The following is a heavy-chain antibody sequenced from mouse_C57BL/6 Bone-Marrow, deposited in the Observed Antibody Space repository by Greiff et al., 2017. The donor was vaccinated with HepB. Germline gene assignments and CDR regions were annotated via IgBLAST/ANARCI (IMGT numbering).Heavy chain of an antibody. CDR3: ARQRSPLYFDY. CDR2: ISSGGSYT. CDR1: GFTFSSYG. V-gene: IGHV5-6*01. J-gene: IGHJ2*01. Sequence: EVQLVESGGDLVKPGGSLKLSCAASGFTFSSYGMSWVRQTPDKRLEWVATISSGGSYTYYPDSVKGRFTISRDNAKNTLYLQMSSLKSEDTAMYYCARQRSPLYFDYWGQGTTLTVSS.